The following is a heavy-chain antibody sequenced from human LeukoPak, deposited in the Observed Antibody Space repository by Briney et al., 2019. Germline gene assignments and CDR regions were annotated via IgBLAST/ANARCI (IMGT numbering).Heavy chain of an antibody. CDR3: ARGLYYYDSSGLDAFDI. Sequence: GGSLRLSCAASGVTVSSNYMSWVRQAPGKGLEWVSVIYAGGTTYHADSVKGRFTISRDNSKNTLYLQMNSLRAEDTAVYYCARGLYYYDSSGLDAFDIWGQGTMVTVSS. V-gene: IGHV3-53*01. J-gene: IGHJ3*02. CDR1: GVTVSSNY. CDR2: IYAGGTT. D-gene: IGHD3-22*01.